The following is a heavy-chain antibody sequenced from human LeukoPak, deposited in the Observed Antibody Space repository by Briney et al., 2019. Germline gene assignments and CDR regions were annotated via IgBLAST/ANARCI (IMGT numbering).Heavy chain of an antibody. CDR1: GGSISSGDYY. J-gene: IGHJ5*02. CDR3: ARDAPYCSGGSCYDPWFDP. V-gene: IGHV4-30-4*02. Sequence: SETLSLTCTVSGGSISSGDYYWSWIRQPPGKGLEWIGYIYYSGSTYYNPSLKSRVTISVDTSKNQFSLKLSSVTAADTAVYYCARDAPYCSGGSCYDPWFDPWGQGTLVTVSS. CDR2: IYYSGST. D-gene: IGHD2-15*01.